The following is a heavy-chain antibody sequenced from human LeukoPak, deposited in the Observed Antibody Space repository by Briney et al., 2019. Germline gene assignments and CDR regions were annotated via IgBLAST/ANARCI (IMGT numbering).Heavy chain of an antibody. J-gene: IGHJ5*02. V-gene: IGHV4-4*07. D-gene: IGHD3-16*02. CDR2: IYTSGST. CDR1: GGSISSYY. Sequence: SETLSLTCTVSGGSISSYYWSWIRQPAGKGLEWIGRIYTSGSTNYNPSLKSRVTMSVDTSKNQFSLKLSSVTAADTAVYYCARGKEKSDYVWGSYRPHNWFDPWGQGTLVTVSS. CDR3: ARGKEKSDYVWGSYRPHNWFDP.